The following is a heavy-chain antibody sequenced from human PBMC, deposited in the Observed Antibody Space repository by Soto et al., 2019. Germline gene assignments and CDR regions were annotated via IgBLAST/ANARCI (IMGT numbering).Heavy chain of an antibody. D-gene: IGHD5-18*01. CDR3: ARHRPSWIQLRTFDY. J-gene: IGHJ4*02. CDR2: IYYSGST. CDR1: GGSISSSSYY. V-gene: IGHV4-39*01. Sequence: PSETLSLTCTVSGGSISSSSYYWGWIRQPPGKGLEWIGSIYYSGSTYYNPSLKSRVTISVDTSKNQFSLKLSSVTAADTAVYYCARHRPSWIQLRTFDYWGQGTLVTVS.